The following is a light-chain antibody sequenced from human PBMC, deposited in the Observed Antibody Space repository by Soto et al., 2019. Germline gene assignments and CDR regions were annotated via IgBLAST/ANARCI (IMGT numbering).Light chain of an antibody. J-gene: IGLJ1*01. V-gene: IGLV2-14*01. CDR3: SSYTGGSTYV. CDR1: SSDIGGYKY. CDR2: DVS. Sequence: QSALTQPASVSGSPGQSITISCTGTSSDIGGYKYVSWYQQHPGKAPNLMIYDVSNRPSGVSNRFSGSKSGNTATLTISGLQGEDDAEYYCSSYTGGSTYVFGTGTKVTVL.